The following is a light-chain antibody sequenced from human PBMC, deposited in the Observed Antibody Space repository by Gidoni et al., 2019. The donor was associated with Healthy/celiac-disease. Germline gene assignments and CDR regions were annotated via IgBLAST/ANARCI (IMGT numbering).Light chain of an antibody. Sequence: SVSGSPGQSITISCTGTSSDVGSYNLVSWYQQHPGKAPNLMIYEGRKRPSGVSNRFSGSKSGNTAALTISGLQAEDEADYYCCSYAGSSTVFGGGTKLTV. J-gene: IGLJ2*01. CDR1: SSDVGSYNL. CDR3: CSYAGSSTV. CDR2: EGR. V-gene: IGLV2-23*01.